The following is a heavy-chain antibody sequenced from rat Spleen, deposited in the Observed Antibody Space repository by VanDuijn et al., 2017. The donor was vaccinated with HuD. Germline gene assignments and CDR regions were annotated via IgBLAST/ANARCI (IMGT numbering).Heavy chain of an antibody. D-gene: IGHD1-9*01. J-gene: IGHJ3*01. CDR3: TRGVYYGYNAFAY. V-gene: IGHV5-20*01. Sequence: EVQLVESDGGLVQPGRSLKLSCAASGFTFSDYYMAWVRQAPGKGLEWVASISNTGGTTNYPDSVKGRISISRDNAKSTLYVQMNSLRSEDTANYYCTRGVYYGYNAFAYWGQGTLVTVSS. CDR2: ISNTGGTT. CDR1: GFTFSDYY.